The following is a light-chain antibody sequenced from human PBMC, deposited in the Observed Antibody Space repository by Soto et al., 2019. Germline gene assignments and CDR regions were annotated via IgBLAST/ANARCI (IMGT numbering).Light chain of an antibody. Sequence: DFQMTQSPSTLSASVGDRVTITCRASQNIRSRLAWFQQKPGKAPKLLIYDASSLESGVPQRFSGSGSGTEFTLTISSLQPEDFATYYCQQANSFPITFGQGTRPAIK. V-gene: IGKV1-5*01. J-gene: IGKJ5*01. CDR1: QNIRSR. CDR2: DAS. CDR3: QQANSFPIT.